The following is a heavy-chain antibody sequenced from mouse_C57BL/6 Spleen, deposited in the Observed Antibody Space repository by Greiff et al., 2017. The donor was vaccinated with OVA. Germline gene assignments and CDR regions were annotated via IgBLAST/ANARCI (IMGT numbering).Heavy chain of an antibody. CDR2: IYPGDGDT. V-gene: IGHV1-80*01. Sequence: QVQLQQSGAELVKPGASVKISCKASGYAFSSYWMNWVKQRPGKGLEWIGQIYPGDGDTNYNGKIKGKATLTADKSSSTAYMQLSSLTSEDSAVYFCARGYGSSYDYCDYWGQGTTLTVSS. D-gene: IGHD1-1*01. CDR3: ARGYGSSYDYCDY. CDR1: GYAFSSYW. J-gene: IGHJ2*01.